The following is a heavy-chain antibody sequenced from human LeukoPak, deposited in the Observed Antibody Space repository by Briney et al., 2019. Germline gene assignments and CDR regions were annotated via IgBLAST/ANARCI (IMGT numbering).Heavy chain of an antibody. D-gene: IGHD2-2*01. Sequence: PGGSLRLSCASSGFTFSNYGVSWARQAPGKGLEWVSGISSSGGSTYYADSGKGRFTISRDNSKNTLSLQMNSLRAEDRAVYYCAKDSLRTVPKASFDYWGQGILVTVSS. V-gene: IGHV3-23*01. J-gene: IGHJ4*02. CDR2: ISSSGGST. CDR3: AKDSLRTVPKASFDY. CDR1: GFTFSNYG.